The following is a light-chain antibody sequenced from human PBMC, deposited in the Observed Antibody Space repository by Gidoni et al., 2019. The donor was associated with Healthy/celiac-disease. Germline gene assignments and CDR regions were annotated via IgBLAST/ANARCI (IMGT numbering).Light chain of an antibody. CDR3: QQYYSTPGIT. CDR2: WAS. CDR1: LSVLYSSNNKNY. J-gene: IGKJ5*01. Sequence: DIVMSQSPDSLAVSLDERATINCKSSLSVLYSSNNKNYLAWYQQKPGQPPKLLIYWASTRESGVPDRFSGSGSGTDFTLTISSLQAEDVAVYYCQQYYSTPGITFGQGTRLEIK. V-gene: IGKV4-1*01.